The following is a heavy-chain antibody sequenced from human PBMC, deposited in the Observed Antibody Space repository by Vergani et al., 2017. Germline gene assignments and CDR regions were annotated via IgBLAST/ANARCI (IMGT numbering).Heavy chain of an antibody. V-gene: IGHV1-2*02. D-gene: IGHD2-2*01. CDR2: INPNSGGT. CDR3: ASTGGYCRSTSCYDGYYYYYGMDV. CDR1: GYTFTGYY. J-gene: IGHJ6*02. Sequence: QVQLVQSGAEVKKPGASVKVSCKASGYTFTGYYMHWVRQAPGQGLEWMGWINPNSGGTNYAQKFQGRVTMTRDTSISTAYMELSRLRSDDTAVYYCASTGGYCRSTSCYDGYYYYYGMDVWGQGTTVTVSS.